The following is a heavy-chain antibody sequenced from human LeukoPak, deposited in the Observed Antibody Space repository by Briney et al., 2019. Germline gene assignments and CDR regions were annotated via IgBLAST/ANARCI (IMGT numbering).Heavy chain of an antibody. CDR3: ARDLNGITGQDYYYMDV. CDR1: GYTFTGYY. Sequence: ASVKVSCKASGYTFTGYYMHWVRQAPGQGLEWMGWINPNSGGTNYAQKFQGRVTMTRDTSISTAYMELSRLRSDDTAVYYCARDLNGITGQDYYYMDVWGKGTTVTVSS. CDR2: INPNSGGT. D-gene: IGHD1-20*01. J-gene: IGHJ6*03. V-gene: IGHV1-2*02.